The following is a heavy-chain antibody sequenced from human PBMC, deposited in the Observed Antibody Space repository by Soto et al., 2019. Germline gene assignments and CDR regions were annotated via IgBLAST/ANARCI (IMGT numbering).Heavy chain of an antibody. D-gene: IGHD2-15*01. CDR2: ISPSGNTV. V-gene: IGHV3-11*01. CDR1: GFTFSDYY. CDR3: ARDGAYCGGGSYYSSRYYYYMEV. J-gene: IGHJ6*03. Sequence: QVQLVESGGGLVKPGGSLRLSCAASGFTFSDYYMSWIRQAPGKGLEWVSYISPSGNTVYFADSGRGRFTISRDNAKSTLYLQMNSLRADDTAVYYCARDGAYCGGGSYYSSRYYYYMEVWGKGTTVTVSS.